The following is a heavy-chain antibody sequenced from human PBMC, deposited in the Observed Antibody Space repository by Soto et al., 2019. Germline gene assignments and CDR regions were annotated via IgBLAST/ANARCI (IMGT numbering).Heavy chain of an antibody. V-gene: IGHV1-69*12. CDR2: IIPIFDTA. CDR3: AGHSSGVPGYYYGMDV. CDR1: GGTFSSYA. J-gene: IGHJ6*02. D-gene: IGHD3-22*01. Sequence: QVQLVQSGAEVKKPGSSVKVSCKASGGTFSSYAISWVRQAPGQGLEWMGGIIPIFDTADYAQKFQGRVTITADESTNTAYMELSSLRSEDTAVYYCAGHSSGVPGYYYGMDVWGQGTTVPVSS.